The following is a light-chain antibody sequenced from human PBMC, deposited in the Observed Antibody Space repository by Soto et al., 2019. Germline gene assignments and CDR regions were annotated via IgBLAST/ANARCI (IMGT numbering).Light chain of an antibody. J-gene: IGLJ1*01. CDR1: SSDVGGHNY. CDR3: SSHRSSSTLYV. V-gene: IGLV2-14*03. CDR2: DVN. Sequence: QSALTQPASVSGSPGQSITISCAGTSSDVGGHNYVSWYQQHPGKAPKLIIYDVNNRPSGVSNRFSGSKSGNTASLTISGLQAEDEAEYFCSSHRSSSTLYVFGTGTKVTVL.